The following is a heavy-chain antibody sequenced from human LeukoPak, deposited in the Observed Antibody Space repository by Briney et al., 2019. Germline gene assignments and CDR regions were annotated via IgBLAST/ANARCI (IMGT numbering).Heavy chain of an antibody. Sequence: PGGSLRLSCAASGFTFSSYSMNWVRQAPGKGLEWVSSISSSSSYIYYADSVKGRFIISRDNAKNSLYLQMNSLRAEDTAVYYCARDSSSWHNWFDPWGQGTLVTVSS. D-gene: IGHD6-13*01. CDR1: GFTFSSYS. J-gene: IGHJ5*02. CDR3: ARDSSSWHNWFDP. V-gene: IGHV3-21*01. CDR2: ISSSSSYI.